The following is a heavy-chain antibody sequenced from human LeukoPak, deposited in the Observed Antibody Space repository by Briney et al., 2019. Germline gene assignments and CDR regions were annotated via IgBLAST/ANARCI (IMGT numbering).Heavy chain of an antibody. V-gene: IGHV3-73*01. CDR2: IRSKANSYAT. D-gene: IGHD4-17*01. J-gene: IGHJ6*03. CDR1: GVTFSGSA. Sequence: GGSLRLSCAASGVTFSGSAMHRVRQASGKGLEWVCRIRSKANSYATAYAASVKGRFTIARADSKNTAYTQMNSLKTEDTAVYYCTRTTVTDSYYFYYYMDVWGKGTTVTVSS. CDR3: TRTTVTDSYYFYYYMDV.